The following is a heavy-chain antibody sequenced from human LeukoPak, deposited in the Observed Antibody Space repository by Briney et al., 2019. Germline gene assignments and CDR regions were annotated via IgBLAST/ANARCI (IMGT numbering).Heavy chain of an antibody. CDR3: ARVPYSSGWYFDY. CDR2: IYHSGST. J-gene: IGHJ4*02. CDR1: GYSISSGYY. Sequence: PSETLSLTCTVSGYSISSGYYWGWIRQPPGKGLEWIGSIYHSGSTYYSPSLKSRVTISLDTSKNQFSLKLSSVTAADTAVYYCARVPYSSGWYFDYWGQGTLVTVSS. D-gene: IGHD6-19*01. V-gene: IGHV4-38-2*02.